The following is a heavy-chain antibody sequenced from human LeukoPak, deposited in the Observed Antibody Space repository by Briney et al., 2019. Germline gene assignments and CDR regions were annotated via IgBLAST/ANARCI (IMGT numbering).Heavy chain of an antibody. D-gene: IGHD5-12*01. Sequence: QPGGSLRLSCAASGFTFRSYWIHWVRQAPGKGLVWVGRIDNDGSDTIYADSVRGRFTVSRDNAKNTLYLQMNSLRAEDTAVYFCAGGGFSHGFDVWGQGTVVTVSS. CDR2: IDNDGSDT. J-gene: IGHJ3*01. CDR3: AGGGFSHGFDV. CDR1: GFTFRSYW. V-gene: IGHV3-74*01.